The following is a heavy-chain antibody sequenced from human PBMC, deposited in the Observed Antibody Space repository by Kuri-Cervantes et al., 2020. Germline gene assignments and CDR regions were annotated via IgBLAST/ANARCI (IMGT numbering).Heavy chain of an antibody. J-gene: IGHJ4*02. V-gene: IGHV1-8*02. CDR2: MNPNSGNT. CDR1: GYTFSSYD. Sequence: ASVKVSCKASGYTFSSYDINWVRQATGQGLEWMGWMNPNSGNTGYAQKFQGRVTMARNTSISTAYMELSSLRSEDTAVYYCARGRGMFTFGGVIDNFDYWGQGTLVTVSS. D-gene: IGHD3-16*02. CDR3: ARGRGMFTFGGVIDNFDY.